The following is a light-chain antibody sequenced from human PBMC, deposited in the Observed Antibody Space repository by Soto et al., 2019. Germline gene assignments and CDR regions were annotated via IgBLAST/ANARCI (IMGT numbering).Light chain of an antibody. CDR2: GAS. V-gene: IGKV3-11*01. CDR3: QQRSDWPPIFT. Sequence: EIVLTQSPATLSLSPGERATLSCRASQSVSTYLAWYQQKPGQAPRLLIYGASNRATGIPARFSGSGSETDFTLNISSLEHEDFAVYYCQQRSDWPPIFTFGPGTKVDIK. CDR1: QSVSTY. J-gene: IGKJ3*01.